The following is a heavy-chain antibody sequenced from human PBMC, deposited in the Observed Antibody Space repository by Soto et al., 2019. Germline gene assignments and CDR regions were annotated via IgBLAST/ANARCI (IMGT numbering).Heavy chain of an antibody. CDR1: GFTFSSYS. J-gene: IGHJ4*02. Sequence: GGSLRLSCAASGFTFSSYSMNWVRQAPGKGLEWVSYISSSSSTIYYADSVKGRFTISRDNAKNSLYLQMNSLRAEDTAVYYCARDSDWNDPFALDYWGPGTLVTVSS. CDR3: ARDSDWNDPFALDY. V-gene: IGHV3-48*01. CDR2: ISSSSSTI. D-gene: IGHD1-1*01.